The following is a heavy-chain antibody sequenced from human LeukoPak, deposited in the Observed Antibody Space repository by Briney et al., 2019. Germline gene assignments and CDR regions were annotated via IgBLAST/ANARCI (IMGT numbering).Heavy chain of an antibody. J-gene: IGHJ4*02. V-gene: IGHV1-24*01. CDR3: ATAYYYDSSGYPIFDY. Sequence: GASVKVSCKVSGYTLTELSMHWVRQAPGKGLEWMGGFDPEGGETIYAQKFQGRVTMTEDTSTDTAYMELSSLRSEDTAVYYCATAYYYDSSGYPIFDYWGQGTLVTVSS. CDR2: FDPEGGET. CDR1: GYTLTELS. D-gene: IGHD3-22*01.